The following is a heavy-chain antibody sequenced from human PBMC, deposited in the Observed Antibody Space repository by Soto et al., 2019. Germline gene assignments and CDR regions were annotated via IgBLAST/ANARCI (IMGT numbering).Heavy chain of an antibody. V-gene: IGHV1-69*12. Sequence: QVQLVQSGAEVKKPGSSVKVSCKASGGTFSSYAISWVRQAPGQGLEWMGGIIPIFGTANYAQKFQGRVTITADEPTSTAYMELSSLRPEDTAVYYCARARDPFLEWLPFDDWGQGTLVTVSS. CDR2: IIPIFGTA. CDR3: ARARDPFLEWLPFDD. D-gene: IGHD3-3*02. CDR1: GGTFSSYA. J-gene: IGHJ4*02.